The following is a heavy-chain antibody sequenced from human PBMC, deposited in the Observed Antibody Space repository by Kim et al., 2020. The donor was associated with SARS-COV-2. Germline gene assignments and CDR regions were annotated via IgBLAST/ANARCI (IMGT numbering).Heavy chain of an antibody. CDR3: ARGHSTSGYDY. V-gene: IGHV4-34*01. Sequence: TKDNPSLQSRVNLSVDTSNNQFSLGLSSVTAADTAIYYCARGHSTSGYDYWGQGALVTVSS. CDR2: T. J-gene: IGHJ4*02. D-gene: IGHD2-2*01.